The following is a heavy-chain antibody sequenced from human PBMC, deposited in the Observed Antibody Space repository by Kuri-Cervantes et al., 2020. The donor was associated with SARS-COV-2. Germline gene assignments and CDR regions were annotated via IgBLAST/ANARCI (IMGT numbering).Heavy chain of an antibody. CDR3: ARDWGYSYAEGAFDI. D-gene: IGHD5-18*01. Sequence: SETLSPTCAVSGGSISSSNWWSWVRQPPGKGLEWIGEIYHSGSTNYNPSLKSRVTISVDKSKNQFSLKLSSVTAADTAVYYCARDWGYSYAEGAFDIWGQGTMVTVSS. CDR1: GGSISSSNW. V-gene: IGHV4-4*02. CDR2: IYHSGST. J-gene: IGHJ3*02.